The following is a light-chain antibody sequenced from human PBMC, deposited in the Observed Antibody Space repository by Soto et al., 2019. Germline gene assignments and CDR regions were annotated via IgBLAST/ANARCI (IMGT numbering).Light chain of an antibody. CDR3: QQFKNWPWT. Sequence: ELVMPQSPATLSVSQGERATLSCRASQSVSSDLAWYTQKPGQATRLLIYGASTRATGIPARVSGSGSGTEFALTISSLQSEEGAVYDCQQFKNWPWTFGQGTKVDIK. CDR2: GAS. J-gene: IGKJ1*01. V-gene: IGKV3-15*01. CDR1: QSVSSD.